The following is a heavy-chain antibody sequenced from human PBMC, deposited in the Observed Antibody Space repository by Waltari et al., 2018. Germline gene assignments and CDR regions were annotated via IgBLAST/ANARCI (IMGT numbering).Heavy chain of an antibody. V-gene: IGHV4-39*07. CDR3: ARVGSTSDYYYYMDV. CDR1: GGSISSSSYY. D-gene: IGHD2-2*01. Sequence: QLQLQESGPGLVKPSETLSLTCTVSGGSISSSSYYWGWIRQPPGKGLEWIGSIYYSGSTHYNPSLRSRVTISVDTSKNQFSLKLSSVTAADTAVYYCARVGSTSDYYYYMDVWGKGTTVTISS. CDR2: IYYSGST. J-gene: IGHJ6*03.